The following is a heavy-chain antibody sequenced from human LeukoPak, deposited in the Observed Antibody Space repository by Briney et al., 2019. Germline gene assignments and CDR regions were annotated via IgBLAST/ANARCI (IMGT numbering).Heavy chain of an antibody. CDR2: ISAYNGNA. J-gene: IGHJ4*02. CDR3: ARVSGYCTSTSCHDY. V-gene: IGHV1-18*01. CDR1: GYTFTNYG. D-gene: IGHD2-2*03. Sequence: ASVKVSCKTSGYTFTNYGISWVRQAPGQGLEWMGWISAYNGNADYAQKVQGRVTMIIDTTTSTAYMELRSLRSDDTAVFYCARVSGYCTSTSCHDYWGQGTLVTVSS.